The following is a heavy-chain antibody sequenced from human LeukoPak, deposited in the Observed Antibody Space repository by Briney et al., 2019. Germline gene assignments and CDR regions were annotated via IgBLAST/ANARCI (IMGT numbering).Heavy chain of an antibody. CDR1: GYTFTDYD. CDR3: ARAELRYFDWPPGDY. D-gene: IGHD3-9*01. V-gene: IGHV1-8*01. J-gene: IGHJ4*02. Sequence: ASVKVSCKASGYTFTDYDINWVRQATGQGLEWMGWMNPNSGNTGYTQKFQGRVTMTGNTSISTAYMELSSLRSEGTAVYYCARAELRYFDWPPGDYWGQGTLVTVSS. CDR2: MNPNSGNT.